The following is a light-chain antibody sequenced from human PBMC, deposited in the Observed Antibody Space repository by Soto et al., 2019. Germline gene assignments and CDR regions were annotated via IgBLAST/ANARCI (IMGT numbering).Light chain of an antibody. V-gene: IGKV3-20*01. J-gene: IGKJ5*01. CDR2: AAS. Sequence: EVVLTQSPRPLSLSPGESATLSCRASQSISTNYLAWYQLKPGKAPRLIIYAASNRLTGIPDRFSGSGSGIDFTLTISRLEPEDFALYYGQQYGRTFGQGTRLEIK. CDR3: QQYGRT. CDR1: QSISTNY.